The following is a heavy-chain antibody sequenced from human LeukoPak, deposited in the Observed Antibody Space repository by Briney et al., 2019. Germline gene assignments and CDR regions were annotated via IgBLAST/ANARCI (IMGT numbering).Heavy chain of an antibody. CDR3: ARVDTDSSAYYYYYGMDV. D-gene: IGHD3-22*01. CDR2: ISGYNGNT. Sequence: GASVKVSCKASGYTFTSYGISWVRQAPGQGLEWMGWISGYNGNTKYVQKFQGRVTMTTDTSTCTAYMELRSLRSDDTAVYYCARVDTDSSAYYYYYGMDVWGQGTTVTVSS. J-gene: IGHJ6*02. CDR1: GYTFTSYG. V-gene: IGHV1-18*01.